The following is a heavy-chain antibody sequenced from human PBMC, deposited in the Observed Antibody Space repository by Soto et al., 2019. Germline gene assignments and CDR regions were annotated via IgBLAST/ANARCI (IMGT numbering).Heavy chain of an antibody. V-gene: IGHV3-7*04. CDR2: IKQAGSEK. CDR1: GFTFSSYW. Sequence: EVQLVESGGGLVQPGGSLRLSCAASGFTFSSYWMSWVRQAPGKGLEWVANIKQAGSEKYYVDSVKGRFTISRDNAKNSLYLQMNSLRAADAAVYYCARDHTYLDYWGQGTLVTVSS. J-gene: IGHJ4*02. CDR3: ARDHTYLDY.